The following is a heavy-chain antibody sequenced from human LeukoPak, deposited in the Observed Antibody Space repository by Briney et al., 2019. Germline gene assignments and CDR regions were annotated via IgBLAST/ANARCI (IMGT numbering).Heavy chain of an antibody. V-gene: IGHV3-66*01. D-gene: IGHD3-22*01. CDR1: GFTVSSNY. CDR3: ARERAYYDSSGYYYLGYYFDY. Sequence: GGSLRLSCAASGFTVSSNYMSWVRQAPGKGLEWVSVIYSGGSTYYADSVKGRFTISRDNSKNTLYLQMNSLRAEDTAVYYCARERAYYDSSGYYYLGYYFDYWGRGTLVTVSS. J-gene: IGHJ4*02. CDR2: IYSGGST.